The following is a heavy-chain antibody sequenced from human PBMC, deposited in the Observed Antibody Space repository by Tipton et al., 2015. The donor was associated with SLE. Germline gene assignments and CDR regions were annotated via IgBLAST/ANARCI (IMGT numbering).Heavy chain of an antibody. CDR1: GFTFSNFV. J-gene: IGHJ4*02. D-gene: IGHD4-17*01. CDR2: ISGSGTYT. CDR3: ARTTYDGDSFDY. V-gene: IGHV3-23*01. Sequence: SLRLSCAASGFTFSNFVMSWVRHTPGKGLEWVSSISGSGTYTYYADSVKGLFTISRDNSRNTLYLQMNSLRAEDTAVYYCARTTYDGDSFDYWGQGTPVTVSS.